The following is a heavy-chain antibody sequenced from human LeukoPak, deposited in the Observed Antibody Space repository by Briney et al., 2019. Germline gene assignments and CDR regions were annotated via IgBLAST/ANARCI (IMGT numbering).Heavy chain of an antibody. CDR2: ITSGTTYI. CDR3: ARDRFLEWSFDY. Sequence: GGSLRLSCAASGFTFSDYNMNWVRQSPEKGLEWVSSITSGTTYIYYADSVKGRFTISRDNSKNTLYLQMNSLRAEDTAVYYCARDRFLEWSFDYWGQGTLVTVSS. D-gene: IGHD3-3*01. V-gene: IGHV3-21*01. J-gene: IGHJ4*02. CDR1: GFTFSDYN.